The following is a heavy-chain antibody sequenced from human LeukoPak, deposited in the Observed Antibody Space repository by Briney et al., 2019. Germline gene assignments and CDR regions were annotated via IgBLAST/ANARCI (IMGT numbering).Heavy chain of an antibody. D-gene: IGHD3-16*01. CDR2: IIPIFGTA. Sequence: SVKVSCKASGGTFSSYAISWVRQAPGQGLEWVGGIIPIFGTANYAEKFQGRVTITSDESTRTACMEQSSRRSEATAGFYCASSGGSSGLDPWGQGTLVTVSS. CDR3: ASSGGSSGLDP. V-gene: IGHV1-69*01. J-gene: IGHJ5*02. CDR1: GGTFSSYA.